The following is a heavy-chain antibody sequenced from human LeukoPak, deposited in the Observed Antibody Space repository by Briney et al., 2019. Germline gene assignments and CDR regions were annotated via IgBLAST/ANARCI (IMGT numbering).Heavy chain of an antibody. D-gene: IGHD6-19*01. CDR2: IIPIFGTA. J-gene: IGHJ5*02. Sequence: SVNVSCKASGGTFSSYAISWVRQAPGQGLEWMGGIIPIFGTANYAQKFQGRVTITADESTSTAYMELSSLRSEDTAVYYCARSQGSGWSFNWFDPWGQGTLVTVSS. CDR3: ARSQGSGWSFNWFDP. CDR1: GGTFSSYA. V-gene: IGHV1-69*13.